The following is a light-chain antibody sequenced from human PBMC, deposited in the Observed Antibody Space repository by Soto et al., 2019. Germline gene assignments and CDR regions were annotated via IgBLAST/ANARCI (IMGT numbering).Light chain of an antibody. CDR3: QHYDSFRT. Sequence: EIVINQSPATPSLSPGERATLARRASQSVSSDLAWYHQKPGQAPRLLIFGASGRATGIPDRFSGSGSGTDFTLTISRLDPEDFAVYYCQHYDSFRTFGQGTKVDIK. V-gene: IGKV3-20*01. CDR1: QSVSSD. J-gene: IGKJ1*01. CDR2: GAS.